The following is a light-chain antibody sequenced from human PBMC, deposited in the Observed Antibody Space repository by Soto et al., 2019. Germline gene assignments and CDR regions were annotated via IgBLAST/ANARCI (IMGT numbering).Light chain of an antibody. V-gene: IGLV4-60*03. CDR2: LEGSGSY. Sequence: QAVVTQSSSASASLGSSVKLTCTLSSGHSSYIIAWHQQQPGKAPRYLMKLEGSGSYNKGSGVPDRFSGASSGADRYLTISNLQSADEADYYCETWDSTVVFGGGTKVTVL. CDR1: SGHSSYI. CDR3: ETWDSTVV. J-gene: IGLJ2*01.